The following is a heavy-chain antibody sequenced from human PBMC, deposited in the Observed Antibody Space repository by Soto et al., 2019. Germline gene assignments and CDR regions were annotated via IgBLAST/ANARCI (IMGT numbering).Heavy chain of an antibody. CDR3: ARGYYDILTAFGDYYYYGMDV. D-gene: IGHD3-9*01. J-gene: IGHJ6*02. CDR2: ISAYNGNT. V-gene: IGHV1-18*04. Sequence: ASVKVSCKASGYIFTSYGISWVRQAPGQGLEWMGWISAYNGNTNYAQKLQGRVTMTTDTSTSTAYMELRSLRSDDTAVYYCARGYYDILTAFGDYYYYGMDVWGQGTTVTVSS. CDR1: GYIFTSYG.